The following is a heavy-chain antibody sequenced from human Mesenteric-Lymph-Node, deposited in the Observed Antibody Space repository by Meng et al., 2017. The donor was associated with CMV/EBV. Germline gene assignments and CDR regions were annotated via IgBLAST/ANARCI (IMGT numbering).Heavy chain of an antibody. Sequence: KVSCKGSGYSFTNYWVGWVRQMPGKGLEWMGIIYPGDSDTRYIPSFQGQVTISVNKSISTAPLQWSSLKASDTAMYYCARHFRPGYCTSTTCYTIFDYWGQGTLVTVSS. CDR3: ARHFRPGYCTSTTCYTIFDY. J-gene: IGHJ4*02. D-gene: IGHD2-2*02. CDR1: GYSFTNYW. V-gene: IGHV5-51*01. CDR2: IYPGDSDT.